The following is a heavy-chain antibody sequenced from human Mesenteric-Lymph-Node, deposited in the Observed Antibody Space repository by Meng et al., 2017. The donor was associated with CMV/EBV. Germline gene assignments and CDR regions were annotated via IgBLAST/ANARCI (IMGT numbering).Heavy chain of an antibody. V-gene: IGHV4-61*01. CDR1: GGSVSSGSYY. J-gene: IGHJ4*02. CDR3: ARDDGYFDY. Sequence: LNCNVSGGSVSSGSYYWSWIRQPPGKGLEWIGYIYYSGSTNYNPSLKSRVTISVDTSKNQFSLKLSSVTAADTAVYYCARDDGYFDYWGQGTLVTVSS. CDR2: IYYSGST.